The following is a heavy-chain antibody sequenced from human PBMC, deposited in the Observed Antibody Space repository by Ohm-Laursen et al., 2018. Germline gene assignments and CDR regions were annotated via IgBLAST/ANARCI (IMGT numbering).Heavy chain of an antibody. V-gene: IGHV4-59*01. CDR1: GGSISSYY. Sequence: GTLSLTCSVSGGSISSYYWSWTRQSPGKGLEWIGYIYYSGSTNYNPSLKSRVTISVDTSKNQFSLKLSSVTAADTAVYYCARGRGYGGNLGYWGQGTLVTVSS. J-gene: IGHJ4*02. D-gene: IGHD4-23*01. CDR2: IYYSGST. CDR3: ARGRGYGGNLGY.